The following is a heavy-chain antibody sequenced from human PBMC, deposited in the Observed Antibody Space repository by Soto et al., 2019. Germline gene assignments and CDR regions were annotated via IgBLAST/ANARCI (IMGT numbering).Heavy chain of an antibody. CDR3: ARDLDILPYDSSGYYFSPPHY. J-gene: IGHJ4*02. D-gene: IGHD3-22*01. CDR2: ISYDGSNK. V-gene: IGHV3-30-3*01. Sequence: QVQLVESGGGVVQPGRSLRLSCAASGFTFSSYAMHWVRQAPGKGLEWVAVISYDGSNKYYADSVKGRFTISRDNSKXXLXLXXNSLRAEDTAVYYCARDLDILPYDSSGYYFSPPHYWGQGPLVTVSS. CDR1: GFTFSSYA.